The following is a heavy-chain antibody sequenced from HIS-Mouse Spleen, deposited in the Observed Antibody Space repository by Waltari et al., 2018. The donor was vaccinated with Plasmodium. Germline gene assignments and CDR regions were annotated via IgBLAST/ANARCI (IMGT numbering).Heavy chain of an antibody. Sequence: QVQLQESGPGLVKPSETLSLTCTVSGGSISSYYWSWIRQPPGKGLEWIGYIYYSGRTNYNPSLKSRGTIAVDTSKNQFSLKLSSVTAADTAVYYCARLRYSYGYFDYWGQGTLVTVSS. CDR3: ARLRYSYGYFDY. V-gene: IGHV4-59*08. CDR2: IYYSGRT. D-gene: IGHD5-18*01. J-gene: IGHJ4*02. CDR1: GGSISSYY.